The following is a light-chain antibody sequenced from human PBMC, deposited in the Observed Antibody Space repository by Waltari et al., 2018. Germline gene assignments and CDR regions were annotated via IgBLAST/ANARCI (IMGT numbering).Light chain of an antibody. CDR2: SNN. CDR3: ATWDDNLNGVV. Sequence: QSVLTQPPSASGTPGQRVTISCSGSSSNIGSQAVNWYQQLPGTAPKLLMYSNNQRPSGVPGRFSGSKSGTSASLAISGLQSEDEADYYCATWDDNLNGVVFGGGTKLTVL. J-gene: IGLJ2*01. V-gene: IGLV1-44*01. CDR1: SSNIGSQA.